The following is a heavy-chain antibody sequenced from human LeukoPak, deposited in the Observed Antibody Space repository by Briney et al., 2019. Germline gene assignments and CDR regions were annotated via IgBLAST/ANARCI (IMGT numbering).Heavy chain of an antibody. CDR2: ISTSSSSI. CDR3: ARESCGSDY. CDR1: GFMFTRFT. J-gene: IGHJ4*02. Sequence: PGGSLRLSCAASGFMFTRFTMSWVRQAPGKGLEWVSSISTSSSSIYYADSVKGRFTVSRDNAKNSLYLQMNSLRAEDTAVYYCARESCGSDYWGQGTLVTVSS. V-gene: IGHV3-21*01. D-gene: IGHD5-18*01.